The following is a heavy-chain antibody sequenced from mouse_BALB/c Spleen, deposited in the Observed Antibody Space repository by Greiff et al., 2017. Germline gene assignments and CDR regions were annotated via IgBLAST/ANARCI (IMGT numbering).Heavy chain of an antibody. V-gene: IGHV1S137*01. D-gene: IGHD2-4*01. CDR3: ASGRLRPYAMDY. CDR1: GYTFTDYA. J-gene: IGHJ4*01. CDR2: ISTYYGDA. Sequence: QVQLKESGAELVRPGVSVKISCKGSGYTFTDYAMHWVKQSHAKSLEWIGVISTYYGDASYNQKFKGKATMTVDKSSSTAYMELARLTSEDSAIYYWASGRLRPYAMDYWGQGTSVTVSS.